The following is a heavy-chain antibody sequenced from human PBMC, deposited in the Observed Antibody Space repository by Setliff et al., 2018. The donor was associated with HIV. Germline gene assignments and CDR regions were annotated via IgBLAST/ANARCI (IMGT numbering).Heavy chain of an antibody. CDR2: INRDNGGI. D-gene: IGHD4-17*01. J-gene: IGHJ5*02. Sequence: ASVKVSCKTFGYSFTAYQMHWLRQAPGQGLEWMGRINRDNGGIDYAQKFQGRVTVTRDTSINTAYMELSSLRYDDTAVYYCARGGYGGAYNWFDPWGQGTLVTVSS. CDR3: ARGGYGGAYNWFDP. V-gene: IGHV1-2*06. CDR1: GYSFTAYQ.